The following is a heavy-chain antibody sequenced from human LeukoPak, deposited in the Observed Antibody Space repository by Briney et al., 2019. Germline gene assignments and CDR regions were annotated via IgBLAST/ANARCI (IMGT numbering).Heavy chain of an antibody. J-gene: IGHJ5*02. CDR3: ARDLTVVVAATPNPDNWFDP. CDR1: GFTFSSYA. CDR2: ISYDGSNK. Sequence: GGSLRLSCAASGFTFSSYAMHWVRQAPGKGLEWVAVISYDGSNKYHADSVKGRFTISRDNSKNTLYLQMNSLRAEDTAVYYCARDLTVVVAATPNPDNWFDPWGQGTLVTVSS. D-gene: IGHD2-15*01. V-gene: IGHV3-30-3*01.